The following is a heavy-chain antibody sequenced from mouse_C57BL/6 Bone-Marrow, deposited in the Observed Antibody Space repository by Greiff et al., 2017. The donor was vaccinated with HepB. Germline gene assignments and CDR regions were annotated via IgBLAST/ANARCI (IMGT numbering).Heavy chain of an antibody. CDR3: ARSVTTVVATYWYFDV. D-gene: IGHD1-1*01. CDR1: GYTFTDYN. CDR2: INPNNGGT. Sequence: VQLQQSGPELVKPGASVKIPCKASGYTFTDYNMDWVKQSHGKSLEWIGDINPNNGGTIYNQKFKGKATLTVDKSSSTAYMELRSLTSEDTAVYYCARSVTTVVATYWYFDVWGTGTTVTVSS. J-gene: IGHJ1*03. V-gene: IGHV1-18*01.